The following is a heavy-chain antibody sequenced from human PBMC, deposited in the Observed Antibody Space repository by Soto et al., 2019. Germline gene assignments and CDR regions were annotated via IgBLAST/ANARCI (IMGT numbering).Heavy chain of an antibody. CDR3: ARGGGTILAPLP. V-gene: IGHV1-2*02. J-gene: IGHJ5*02. CDR2: INPNSGAT. CDR1: GYTFTGYF. Sequence: ASVRVSCKASGYTFTGYFIHWVRQAPGQGLEWMGWINPNSGATKYAQKLQGRVTMTRDTSISTAYMELTLLRYDDTAIYYCARGGGTILAPLPWGEGTLVTVSS. D-gene: IGHD3-3*01.